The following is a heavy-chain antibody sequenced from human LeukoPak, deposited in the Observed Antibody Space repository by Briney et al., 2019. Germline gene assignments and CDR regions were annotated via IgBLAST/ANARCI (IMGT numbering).Heavy chain of an antibody. V-gene: IGHV3-7*01. CDR3: ARDLYGSGRYQRDY. CDR2: IKQDGSEK. CDR1: GFTFSSYW. Sequence: GGSLRLSCAASGFTFSSYWMSWVRQAPGKGLERVANIKQDGSEKYYVDSVKGRFTISRDNAKNSLYLQMNSLRAEDTAVYYCARDLYGSGRYQRDYWGQGTLVTVSS. D-gene: IGHD3-10*01. J-gene: IGHJ4*02.